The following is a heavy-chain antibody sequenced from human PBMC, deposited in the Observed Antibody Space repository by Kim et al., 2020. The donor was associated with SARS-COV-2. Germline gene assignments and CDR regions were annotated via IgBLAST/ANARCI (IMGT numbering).Heavy chain of an antibody. Sequence: GGSLRLSCAASGFTFSSYDMHWVRQATGKGLEWVSAIGTAGDTYYPGSVKGRFTISRENAKNSLYLQRNSLRAGDTAVYYCARALGYCSGGSCLYYYGMDVWGQGTTVTVSS. CDR1: GFTFSSYD. V-gene: IGHV3-13*01. D-gene: IGHD2-15*01. CDR2: IGTAGDT. CDR3: ARALGYCSGGSCLYYYGMDV. J-gene: IGHJ6*02.